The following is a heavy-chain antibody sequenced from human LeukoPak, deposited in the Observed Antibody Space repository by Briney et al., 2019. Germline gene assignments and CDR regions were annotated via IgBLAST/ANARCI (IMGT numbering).Heavy chain of an antibody. J-gene: IGHJ6*02. D-gene: IGHD3-10*02. CDR1: GYGFTSYW. Sequence: KVGESLKISCKGSGYGFTSYWVSWVRQMPGKGLEWMGRIDPSDSYTNYSPSFQGHVTISVDKTISTAYLHWSSLKASDTAIYFCARHVASGISHYYGVDVWGRGTTVTVSS. CDR2: IDPSDSYT. V-gene: IGHV5-10-1*01. CDR3: ARHVASGISHYYGVDV.